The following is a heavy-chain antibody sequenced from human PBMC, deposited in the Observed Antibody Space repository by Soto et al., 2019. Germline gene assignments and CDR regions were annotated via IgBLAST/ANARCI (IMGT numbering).Heavy chain of an antibody. J-gene: IGHJ6*02. CDR2: IYHSGST. V-gene: IGHV4-30-2*01. CDR1: GGSISSGGYS. D-gene: IGHD6-13*01. Sequence: SETLSLTCAVSGGSISSGGYSWSWIRQPPGKGLEWIGYIYHSGSTYYNPSLKSRVTISVDRSKNQFSLKLSSVTAADTAVYYCAVSLLTDKRSXSSWYNYYYYGMDVWGQGTTVTVSS. CDR3: AVSLLTDKRSXSSWYNYYYYGMDV.